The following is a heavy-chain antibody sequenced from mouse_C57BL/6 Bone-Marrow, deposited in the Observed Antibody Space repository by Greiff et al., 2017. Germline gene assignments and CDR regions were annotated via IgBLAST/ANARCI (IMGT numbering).Heavy chain of an antibody. D-gene: IGHD2-5*01. Sequence: VQLQQPGAELVMPGASVKLSCKASGYTFTSYWMHWVKQRPGQGLEWIGEIDPSDSYTNYNQKFKGKSTLTVDKSSSTAYMQLSSLTSEDSAVYYCARGYSNHYFDYWGQGTTLTVSS. CDR1: GYTFTSYW. J-gene: IGHJ2*01. CDR2: IDPSDSYT. V-gene: IGHV1-69*01. CDR3: ARGYSNHYFDY.